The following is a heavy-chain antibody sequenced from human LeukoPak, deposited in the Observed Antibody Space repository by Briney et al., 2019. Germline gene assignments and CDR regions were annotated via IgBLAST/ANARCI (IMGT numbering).Heavy chain of an antibody. V-gene: IGHV3-23*01. J-gene: IGHJ4*02. CDR3: ASRDSCSGGMCYGLGY. CDR2: VTSGGNT. D-gene: IGHD2-15*01. CDR1: GITFSNYD. Sequence: GGSLRLSCATSGITFSNYDIHWVRQAPGKGLEWVSGVTSGGNTYYADSVKGQFTISRDNSKNTLYLQMNTLRAEDTAVYFCASRDSCSGGMCYGLGYWGQGTLVSVSS.